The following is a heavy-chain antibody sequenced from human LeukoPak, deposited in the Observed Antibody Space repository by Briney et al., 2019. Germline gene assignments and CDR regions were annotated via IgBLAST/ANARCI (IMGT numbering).Heavy chain of an antibody. CDR1: GFTFSHHG. CDR2: ILFDGSKK. J-gene: IGHJ4*02. Sequence: PGGSLRLSCTASGFTFSHHGMHWVRQAPGKGLEWVAFILFDGSKKYFVDSVKGRFTISRDNSNNAVSLQMNNLRTEDTAMYYCARAVDKGTGYYMDFWGRGTLVTVSS. D-gene: IGHD3-22*01. CDR3: ARAVDKGTGYYMDF. V-gene: IGHV3-30*02.